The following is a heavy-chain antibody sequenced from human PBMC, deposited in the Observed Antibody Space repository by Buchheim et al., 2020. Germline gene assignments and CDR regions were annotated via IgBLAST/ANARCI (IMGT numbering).Heavy chain of an antibody. Sequence: EVQLVESGGGLVQPGGSLRLSCAASGFTVSSNYMSWVRQAPGKGLEWVSVIYSGGSTYYADSVKGRFTISRDNSKNTLYLQMNSLRAEDTAVYYCARGPYSSGWYYYYYYYGMDVWGQGTT. D-gene: IGHD6-19*01. CDR3: ARGPYSSGWYYYYYYYGMDV. CDR1: GFTVSSNY. V-gene: IGHV3-66*01. CDR2: IYSGGST. J-gene: IGHJ6*02.